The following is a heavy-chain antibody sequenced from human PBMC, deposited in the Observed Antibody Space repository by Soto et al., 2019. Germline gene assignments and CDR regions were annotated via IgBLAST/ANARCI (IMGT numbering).Heavy chain of an antibody. CDR3: ARVLRYFDWYCAFDI. D-gene: IGHD3-9*01. J-gene: IGHJ3*02. CDR2: ISSSSSYI. Sequence: GGSLRLSCAASGFTFSSYSMNWVRQAPGKGLEWVSSISSSSSYIYYADSVKGRFTISRDNAKNSLYLQMNSLRAEDTAVYYCARVLRYFDWYCAFDIWGQGTMVTVSS. CDR1: GFTFSSYS. V-gene: IGHV3-21*01.